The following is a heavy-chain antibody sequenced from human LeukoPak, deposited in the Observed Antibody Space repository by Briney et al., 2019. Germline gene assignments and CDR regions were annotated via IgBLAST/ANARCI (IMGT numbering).Heavy chain of an antibody. D-gene: IGHD3-3*01. CDR1: GYTSTSYD. J-gene: IGHJ6*02. CDR3: ARGFLGWLLLDYYYYGMDV. V-gene: IGHV1-8*01. CDR2: MNPNSGNT. Sequence: ASVKVSCKASGYTSTSYDINWVRQATGQGLEWMGWMNPNSGNTGYAQKFQGRVTMTRNTSISTAYMELSSLRSEDTAVYYCARGFLGWLLLDYYYYGMDVWGQGTTVTVSS.